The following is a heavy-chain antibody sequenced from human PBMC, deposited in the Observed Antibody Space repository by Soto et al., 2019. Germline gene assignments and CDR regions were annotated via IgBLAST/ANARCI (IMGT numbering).Heavy chain of an antibody. J-gene: IGHJ5*02. CDR2: VYYSGST. CDR3: ARMEVDWWFDP. D-gene: IGHD3-9*01. Sequence: KTSETLSLTCTVSGGSISSYYWSWIRQPPGKGLEWIGYVYYSGSTNYNPSLKSRVTISVDTSKNQISLKLSSVTAADTAVYYCARMEVDWWFDPWGQGTLVTVSS. V-gene: IGHV4-59*01. CDR1: GGSISSYY.